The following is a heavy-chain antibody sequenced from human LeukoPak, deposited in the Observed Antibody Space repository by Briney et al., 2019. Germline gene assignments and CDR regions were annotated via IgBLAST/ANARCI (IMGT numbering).Heavy chain of an antibody. J-gene: IGHJ5*02. CDR3: ARVAQYSSGWYSSRDWFDP. CDR2: INPNSGGT. Sequence: ASVKVSCKASGYIFTGYYMHWVRQAPGQGLEWMGWINPNSGGTNYAQKFQGRVTMTRDTSISTAYMELSRLRSDDTAVYYCARVAQYSSGWYSSRDWFDPWGQGTLVTVSS. D-gene: IGHD6-19*01. CDR1: GYIFTGYY. V-gene: IGHV1-2*02.